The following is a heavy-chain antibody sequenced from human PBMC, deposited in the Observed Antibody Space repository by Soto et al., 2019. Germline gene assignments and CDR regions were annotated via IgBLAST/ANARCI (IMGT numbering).Heavy chain of an antibody. CDR2: NYATGTT. D-gene: IGHD1-1*01. CDR1: GASISGFY. J-gene: IGHJ5*02. V-gene: IGHV4-4*07. CDR3: VMDGTKTLRHWFDP. Sequence: QVQLQESGPGLVKPSETLSLTCTVSGASISGFYWSWIRKSAGKGLEWIGRNYATGTTDYKPSPRSRVMMSVDKTEKQFSLKLMSVTAADTAVYYCVMDGTKTLRHWFDPWGQGISVTVSS.